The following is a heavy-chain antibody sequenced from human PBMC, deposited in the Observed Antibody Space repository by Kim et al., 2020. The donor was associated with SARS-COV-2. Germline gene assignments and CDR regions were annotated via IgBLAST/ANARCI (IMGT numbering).Heavy chain of an antibody. J-gene: IGHJ5*02. D-gene: IGHD6-19*01. V-gene: IGHV6-1*01. CDR2: TLYRTKWAT. CDR1: GDRISSLITT. Sequence: SQTLSLTCAISGDRISSLITTWNWIRQSPSRGLEWLGRTLYRTKWATDYAPSVESRITITPDTSKNQFSLQLNSVTPEDTAIYYCAREADWAGTDHWGPG. CDR3: AREADWAGTDH.